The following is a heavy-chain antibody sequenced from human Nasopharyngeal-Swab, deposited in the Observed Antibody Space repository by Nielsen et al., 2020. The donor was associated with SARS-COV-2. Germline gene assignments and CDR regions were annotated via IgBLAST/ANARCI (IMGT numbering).Heavy chain of an antibody. J-gene: IGHJ4*02. Sequence: WIRQPPGKGLEWVANIKQDGSEKYYVDSVKGRFTISRDNSKNTLYLQMNSLRAEDTAVYYCAKRKHQTRAVAGTGEALDYWGQGTLVTVSS. V-gene: IGHV3-7*03. CDR2: IKQDGSEK. D-gene: IGHD6-19*01. CDR3: AKRKHQTRAVAGTGEALDY.